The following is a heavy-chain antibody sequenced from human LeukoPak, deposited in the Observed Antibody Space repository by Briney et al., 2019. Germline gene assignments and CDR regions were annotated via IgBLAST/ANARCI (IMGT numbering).Heavy chain of an antibody. D-gene: IGHD3-10*01. CDR1: GYTFTGYY. CDR2: INPNSGGT. Sequence: GASVKVSCKASGYTFTGYYMHWVRQAPGQGLEWMGWINPNSGGTNYAQKFQGRVTMTRDTSISTAYMELSRLRFDDTAVYYCARYYGSGSYGFDYWGQGTLVTVSS. CDR3: ARYYGSGSYGFDY. J-gene: IGHJ4*02. V-gene: IGHV1-2*02.